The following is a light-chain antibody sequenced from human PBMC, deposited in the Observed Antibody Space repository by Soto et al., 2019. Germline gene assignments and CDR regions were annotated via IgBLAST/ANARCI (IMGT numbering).Light chain of an antibody. CDR3: QHYNSYSEA. V-gene: IGKV1-5*03. Sequence: DIQMTQSPASLSASVGDRVTITCRASQTISSWLAWYQQKPGKAPKLLIYKASTLKSGVPSRFSGSGSGTEFTLTISSLQPDDFETYYCQHYNSYSEAFGQGTKVDIK. CDR2: KAS. CDR1: QTISSW. J-gene: IGKJ1*01.